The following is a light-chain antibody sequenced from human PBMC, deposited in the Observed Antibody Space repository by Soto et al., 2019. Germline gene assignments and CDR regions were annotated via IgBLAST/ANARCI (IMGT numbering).Light chain of an antibody. CDR3: AAWDDSLNGWV. Sequence: QSVLTQPPSVSEAPRQRVTISCSGSSSNIGNNAVNWYQQLPGKAPKVLIYYDELLPAGVSDRFSGSKSGTSASLAISGLQSEDEAYSYCAAWDDSLNGWVFGGGTKVTV. V-gene: IGLV1-36*01. J-gene: IGLJ3*02. CDR1: SSNIGNNA. CDR2: YDE.